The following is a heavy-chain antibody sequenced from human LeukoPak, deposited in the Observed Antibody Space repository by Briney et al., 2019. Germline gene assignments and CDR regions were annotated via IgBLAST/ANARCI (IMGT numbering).Heavy chain of an antibody. Sequence: SETLSLTCTVSGGSINSYYWSWIRQPAGKGLEWIGRIYSSGSTNYNPSLKSRVTMSVDTSKNQFSLKLSSVTAADTAVYYCARGNVDTEYYYYYYGMDVWGQGTTVTVSS. J-gene: IGHJ6*02. CDR1: GGSINSYY. CDR2: IYSSGST. D-gene: IGHD5-18*01. V-gene: IGHV4-4*07. CDR3: ARGNVDTEYYYYYYGMDV.